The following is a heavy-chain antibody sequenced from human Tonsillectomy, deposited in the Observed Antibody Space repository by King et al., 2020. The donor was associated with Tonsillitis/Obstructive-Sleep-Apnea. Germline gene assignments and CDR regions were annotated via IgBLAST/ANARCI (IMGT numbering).Heavy chain of an antibody. V-gene: IGHV1-18*01. D-gene: IGHD1-1*01. CDR1: GYTLTNYG. CDR3: ARVETHLGALDI. CDR2: ISAYNGNT. Sequence: QLVQSGAEVKKPGASVKVSCKGSGYTLTNYGLTWVRQAPGQGLEWMGWISAYNGNTNYAQKLQGRVTMTTDTSTSTAYMELRSLRSDDTAVYFCARVETHLGALDIWGQGTMVTVSS. J-gene: IGHJ3*02.